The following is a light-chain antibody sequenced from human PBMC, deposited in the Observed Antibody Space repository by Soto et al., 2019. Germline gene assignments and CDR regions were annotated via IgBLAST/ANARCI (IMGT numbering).Light chain of an antibody. CDR3: QQGDNFPLT. Sequence: DVQMTQSPSSVSASVGDRVTITCRASQGINNWLAWYQQKPGKPPKLLIYSATSLESGVPSRFSGSGSGTDFTLTISSLQTEDFATYYCQQGDNFPLTFGGGTKVDIK. J-gene: IGKJ4*01. CDR1: QGINNW. CDR2: SAT. V-gene: IGKV1-12*01.